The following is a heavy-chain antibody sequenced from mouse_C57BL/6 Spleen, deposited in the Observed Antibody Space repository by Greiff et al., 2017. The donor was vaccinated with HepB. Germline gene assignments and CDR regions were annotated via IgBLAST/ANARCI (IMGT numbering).Heavy chain of an antibody. CDR1: GFSLTSYG. Sequence: VMLVESGPGLVQPSQSLSITCTVSGFSLTSYGVHWVRQSPGKGLEWLGVIWSGGSTDYNAAFISRLSISKDNSKSQVFFKMNSLQADDTAIYYCARELLRWRYFDVWGTGTTVTVSS. J-gene: IGHJ1*03. V-gene: IGHV2-2*01. CDR3: ARELLRWRYFDV. D-gene: IGHD1-1*01. CDR2: IWSGGST.